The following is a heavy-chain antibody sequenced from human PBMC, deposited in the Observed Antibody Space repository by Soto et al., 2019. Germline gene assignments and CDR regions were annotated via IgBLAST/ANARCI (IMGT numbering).Heavy chain of an antibody. CDR3: ALLLASAGTYYFNY. V-gene: IGHV4-30-4*01. CDR1: GGSISTADYY. Sequence: TRSLTGPVSGGSISTADYYLSWIRQPPGNALECIGYIYYSWSNSYNPSLKSRLTMSVDKSKIHFSLKLTSETAANTAVYYCALLLASAGTYYFNYWGQGTLVTASS. J-gene: IGHJ4*02. CDR2: IYYSWSN.